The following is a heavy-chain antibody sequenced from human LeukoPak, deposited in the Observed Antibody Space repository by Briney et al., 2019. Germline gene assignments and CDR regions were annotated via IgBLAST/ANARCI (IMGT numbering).Heavy chain of an antibody. CDR1: GGSISSSTYY. J-gene: IGHJ5*02. CDR2: IYYIGSN. D-gene: IGHD3-10*01. Sequence: SETLSLTCTVSGGSISSSTYYWDWIRQPPGKGLEWIGSIYYIGSNYYNPSLKSRVTMSVDTSKNQFSLKLSSVTAADTAVYYCARHASRSDYPDAPNNWFDPWGQGTLVTVSS. CDR3: ARHASRSDYPDAPNNWFDP. V-gene: IGHV4-39*01.